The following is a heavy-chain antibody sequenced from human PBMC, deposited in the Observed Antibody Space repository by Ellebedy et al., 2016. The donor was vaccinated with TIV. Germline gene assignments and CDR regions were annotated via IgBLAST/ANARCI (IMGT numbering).Heavy chain of an antibody. J-gene: IGHJ4*02. V-gene: IGHV3-23*01. CDR3: AKDRAPGDGYWVFDQ. D-gene: IGHD5-18*01. Sequence: PGGSLRLSCAASGFSFSSYAMSWVRQAPGKGLEWVSGIVGSGGGIYCADSVKGRFTISRDNSKSTVDLQMNSLRAEDTAVYYCAKDRAPGDGYWVFDQWGQGALVTVSS. CDR2: IVGSGGGI. CDR1: GFSFSSYA.